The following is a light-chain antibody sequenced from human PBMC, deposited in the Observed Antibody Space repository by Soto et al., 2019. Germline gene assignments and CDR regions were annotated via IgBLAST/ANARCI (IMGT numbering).Light chain of an antibody. J-gene: IGKJ3*01. CDR3: QQGNSFPFT. V-gene: IGKV1D-12*01. Sequence: DIQITQSPSSVSASVGDRVSITCRASQGISNWLAWYQQKPGRAPKLLIYAASSLQSGVSSRFSGRGSGTYFPLTISRLQPEDFANYYCQQGNSFPFTFGPGTKVDIK. CDR2: AAS. CDR1: QGISNW.